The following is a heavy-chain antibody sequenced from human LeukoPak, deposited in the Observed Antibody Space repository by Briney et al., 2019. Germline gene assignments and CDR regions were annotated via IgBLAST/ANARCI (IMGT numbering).Heavy chain of an antibody. CDR3: ARDRSHYYGSGSYFNYYYYYGMDV. J-gene: IGHJ6*02. Sequence: PGGSLRLSCAASGFTFSSYAMHWVRQAPGKGLEWVAVISYDGSNKYYADSVKGRFTISRDNSKNTLYLQMNSLRAEDTAVYYCARDRSHYYGSGSYFNYYYYYGMDVWGQGTTVTVSS. CDR1: GFTFSSYA. D-gene: IGHD3-10*01. CDR2: ISYDGSNK. V-gene: IGHV3-30-3*01.